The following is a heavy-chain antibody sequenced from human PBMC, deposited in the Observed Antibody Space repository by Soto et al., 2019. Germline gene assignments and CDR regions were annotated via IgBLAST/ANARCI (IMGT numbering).Heavy chain of an antibody. D-gene: IGHD3-9*01. CDR2: ISSASYTK. CDR1: GFTFTTYS. V-gene: IGHV3-48*01. Sequence: PGGSLRLSCGASGFTFTTYSMNWVRQAPGKGLEWVSYISSASYTKYYADSVKGRFTISRDNAKNSLYLQMDSLRGEDTAVYYCARSLGGAGYPFDFWGQGTLVTVSS. CDR3: ARSLGGAGYPFDF. J-gene: IGHJ4*02.